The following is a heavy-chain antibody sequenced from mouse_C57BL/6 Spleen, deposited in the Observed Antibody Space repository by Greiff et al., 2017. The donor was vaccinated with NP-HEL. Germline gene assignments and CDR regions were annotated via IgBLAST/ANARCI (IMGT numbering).Heavy chain of an antibody. CDR2: ISSGGSYT. V-gene: IGHV5-6*01. CDR1: GFTFSSYG. Sequence: EVKLVESGGDLVKPGGSLKLSCAASGFTFSSYGMSWVRQTPDKRLEWVATISSGGSYTYYPDSVKGRFTISRDNAKNTLYLQMSSLKSEDTAMYYCARQGLRRPFDYWGQGTTLTVSS. D-gene: IGHD2-2*01. J-gene: IGHJ2*01. CDR3: ARQGLRRPFDY.